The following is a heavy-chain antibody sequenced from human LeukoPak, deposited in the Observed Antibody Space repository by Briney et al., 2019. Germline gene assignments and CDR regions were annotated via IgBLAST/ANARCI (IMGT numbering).Heavy chain of an antibody. CDR1: GFTFGDYA. CDR2: ISYDGSNE. CDR3: AKDLTPYFENWFDP. D-gene: IGHD2/OR15-2a*01. V-gene: IGHV3-30*04. J-gene: IGHJ5*02. Sequence: GGSLRLSCTASGFTFGDYAMSWFRQAPGKGLEWVAVISYDGSNEYYADSVKGRFTISRDNSKNTLYLQMNSLRAEDTAVYYCAKDLTPYFENWFDPWGQGTLVTVSS.